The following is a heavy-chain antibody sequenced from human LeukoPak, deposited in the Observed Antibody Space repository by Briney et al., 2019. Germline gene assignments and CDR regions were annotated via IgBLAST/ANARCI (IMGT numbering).Heavy chain of an antibody. Sequence: GGSLRLSCAASGFTFSSYGMHWVRQAPGKGLEWVAFILYDASNKYYADSVKGRFTISRDNSKNTLYLQMNSLRAEDTAVYYCARDAYDFWSGYYLLGNYYYYMDVWGKGTTVTVSS. CDR2: ILYDASNK. CDR3: ARDAYDFWSGYYLLGNYYYYMDV. J-gene: IGHJ6*03. D-gene: IGHD3-3*01. CDR1: GFTFSSYG. V-gene: IGHV3-30*19.